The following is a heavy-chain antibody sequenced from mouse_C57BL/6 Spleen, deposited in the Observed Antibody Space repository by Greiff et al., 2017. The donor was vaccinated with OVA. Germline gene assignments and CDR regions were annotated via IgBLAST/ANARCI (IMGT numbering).Heavy chain of an antibody. D-gene: IGHD1-1*01. CDR1: GYAFSSYW. Sequence: VQLQQSGAELVKPGASVKISCKASGYAFSSYWMNWVKQRPGKGLEWIGQIYPGDGDTNYNGKFKGKATLTADKSSSTAYMQLSSLTSEDSAVYFCAREVLRKYYFDYWGQGTTLTVSS. CDR3: AREVLRKYYFDY. CDR2: IYPGDGDT. V-gene: IGHV1-80*01. J-gene: IGHJ2*01.